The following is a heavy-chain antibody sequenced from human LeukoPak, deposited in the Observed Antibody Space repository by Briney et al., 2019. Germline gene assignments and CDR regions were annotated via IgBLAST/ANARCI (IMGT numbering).Heavy chain of an antibody. CDR3: ARDAGNYHMRGFDV. CDR1: GYSISSGYY. V-gene: IGHV4-38-2*02. CDR2: IYHTGTS. J-gene: IGHJ3*01. Sequence: SETLSLTCNVSGYSISSGYYWGWIRQPPGKGLEWIGSIYHTGTSNHNPSLKSRVIISIDTSNDQVPLKLSSVTAADTAVYYCARDAGNYHMRGFDVWGPGTLVTVSS. D-gene: IGHD5-24*01.